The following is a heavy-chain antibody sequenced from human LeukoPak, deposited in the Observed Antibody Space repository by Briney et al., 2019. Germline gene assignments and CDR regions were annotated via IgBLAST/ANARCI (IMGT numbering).Heavy chain of an antibody. Sequence: GGSLTLSCANSRFTFIYTTMTWGPQAPGKGLEWVSAIIGSGGSTDYADSVKERFTSASDNYKNTLYAKMNSLRAEDTAVYYCAKEWKDSSDYYYYFDYLGQGTLVTVSS. J-gene: IGHJ4*02. CDR3: AKEWKDSSDYYYYFDY. D-gene: IGHD3-22*01. CDR2: IIGSGGST. CDR1: RFTFIYTT. V-gene: IGHV3-23*01.